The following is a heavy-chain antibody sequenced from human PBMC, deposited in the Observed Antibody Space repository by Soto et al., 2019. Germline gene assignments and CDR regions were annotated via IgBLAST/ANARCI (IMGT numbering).Heavy chain of an antibody. CDR3: ARHYATTWYFDL. J-gene: IGHJ2*01. Sequence: QVQLVQSGAEVTKPGSSVKVSCKASGGTFSSYAISWVRQAPGQGLEWMGGIIPIFGTANYAQKFQGRVTITADEATSTSYMELSSLRSEDTAVYYWARHYATTWYFDLWGRGTLVIVSS. CDR2: IIPIFGTA. V-gene: IGHV1-69*12. D-gene: IGHD2-2*01. CDR1: GGTFSSYA.